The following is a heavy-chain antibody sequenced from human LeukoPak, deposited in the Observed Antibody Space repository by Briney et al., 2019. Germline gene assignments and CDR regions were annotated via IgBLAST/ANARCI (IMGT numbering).Heavy chain of an antibody. J-gene: IGHJ4*02. CDR2: ISGSGGST. CDR3: AGLHCSGGGCYFAGADPFDY. D-gene: IGHD2-15*01. Sequence: GGSLRLSCAASGFTFSSYAMSWVRQAPGKGLEWVSAISGSGGSTYYADSVKGRFTISRDNSKNTLYLQMNSLRPEDTAVYYCAGLHCSGGGCYFAGADPFDYWGQGTLVTVSS. V-gene: IGHV3-23*01. CDR1: GFTFSSYA.